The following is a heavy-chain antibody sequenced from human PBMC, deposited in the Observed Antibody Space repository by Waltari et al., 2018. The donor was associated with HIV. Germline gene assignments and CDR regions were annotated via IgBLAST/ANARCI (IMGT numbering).Heavy chain of an antibody. CDR2: INHSGTT. CDR1: GGSFSSYY. V-gene: IGHV4-34*01. Sequence: QVQLHQWGAGLLKPSETLSLTCAVYGGSFSSYYWSWLRQPPGKGLEWIGEINHSGTTNYNPALKGRVTISVDTSKNQFSLKVNSVTAADTALYFCARVGTGWDGSFHYYGMDVWGQGTAVAVSS. J-gene: IGHJ6*02. D-gene: IGHD6-19*01. CDR3: ARVGTGWDGSFHYYGMDV.